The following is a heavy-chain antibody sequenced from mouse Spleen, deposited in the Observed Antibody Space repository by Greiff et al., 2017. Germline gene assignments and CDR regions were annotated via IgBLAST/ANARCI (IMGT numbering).Heavy chain of an antibody. CDR2: ISSGGSYT. CDR3: TRDIGYAMDY. CDR1: GFTFSSYT. J-gene: IGHJ4*01. V-gene: IGHV5-6-4*01. Sequence: EVKLMESGGGLVKPGGSLKLSCAASGFTFSSYTMSWVRQTPEKRLEWVATISSGGSYTYYPDSVKGRFTISRDNAKNTLYLQMSSLKSEDTAMYYCTRDIGYAMDYWGRGTSVTVSS.